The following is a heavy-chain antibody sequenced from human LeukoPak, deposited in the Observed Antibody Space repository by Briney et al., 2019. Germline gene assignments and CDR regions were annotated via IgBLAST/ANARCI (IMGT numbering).Heavy chain of an antibody. CDR1: GYTFTSYG. CDR2: ISAYNGNT. Sequence: GASVKVSCKASGYTFTSYGISWVRQAPGQGLEWMGWISAYNGNTNYAQKLQGRVTMTTDTSTSTAYMELRSLRSDDTAVYYCASSLSTYSGSYLDFDYWGQGTLVTVSS. V-gene: IGHV1-18*01. CDR3: ASSLSTYSGSYLDFDY. J-gene: IGHJ4*02. D-gene: IGHD1-26*01.